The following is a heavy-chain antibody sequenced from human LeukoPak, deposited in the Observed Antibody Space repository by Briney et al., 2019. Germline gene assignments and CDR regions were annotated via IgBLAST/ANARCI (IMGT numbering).Heavy chain of an antibody. CDR2: ISYDGSNK. D-gene: IGHD3/OR15-3a*01. V-gene: IGHV3-30*18. CDR3: AKAWSGTVGFDI. CDR1: GFTFNNYG. J-gene: IGHJ3*02. Sequence: GGSLRLSCAASGFTFNNYGMHWVRQALGKGLEWVAVISYDGSNKYYADSVKGRFTISRDNSKNTLYLQMNSLRAEDTAVYYCAKAWSGTVGFDIWGQGTVVTVSS.